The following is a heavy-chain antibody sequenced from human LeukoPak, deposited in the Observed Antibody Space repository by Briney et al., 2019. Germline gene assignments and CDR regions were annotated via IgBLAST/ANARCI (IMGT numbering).Heavy chain of an antibody. V-gene: IGHV6-1*01. CDR3: ARDLAIAVAGTNYAFDI. CDR2: TYYRSKWYN. Sequence: PQTLSLTCAISGDSVSSNSAAWNWIRQSPSRGLEWLGRTYYRSKWYNDYAVSVKSRITINPDTSKNQFSLQLNSVTPEDTAVYYCARDLAIAVAGTNYAFDIWGQGTMVTVSS. CDR1: GDSVSSNSAA. D-gene: IGHD6-19*01. J-gene: IGHJ3*02.